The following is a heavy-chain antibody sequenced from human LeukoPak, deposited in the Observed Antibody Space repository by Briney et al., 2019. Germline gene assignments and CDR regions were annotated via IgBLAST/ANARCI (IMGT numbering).Heavy chain of an antibody. J-gene: IGHJ4*02. V-gene: IGHV4-34*01. CDR1: GVSFSGYY. D-gene: IGHD6-13*01. Sequence: PSETLSLTCAVYGVSFSGYYWSWIRQPPGKGLEWIGEINHSGSTNYNPSLKSRLTISVDTSKNQFSLKLSSVTAADTAVYYCARGQVGRSTGWGQGTLVTVSS. CDR2: INHSGST. CDR3: ARGQVGRSTG.